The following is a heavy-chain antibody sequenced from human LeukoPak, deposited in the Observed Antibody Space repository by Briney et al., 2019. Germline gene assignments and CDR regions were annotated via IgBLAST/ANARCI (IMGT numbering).Heavy chain of an antibody. CDR3: ARDGRSTWYGVGYFDY. CDR2: ISSRASTI. V-gene: IGHV3-48*03. D-gene: IGHD6-13*01. CDR1: GFTFSSYD. J-gene: IGHJ4*02. Sequence: GSLRLSCAASGFTFSSYDMNWVRQAPGKGLEWISYISSRASTIYYADSVKGRFTISRENVKNSLYLQMNSLRAEDTAVYYCARDGRSTWYGVGYFDYWGQGTPVTVSS.